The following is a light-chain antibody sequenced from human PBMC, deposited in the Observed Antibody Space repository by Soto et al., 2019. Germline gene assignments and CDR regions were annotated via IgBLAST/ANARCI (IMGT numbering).Light chain of an antibody. CDR3: SSYAGSNTPYV. CDR1: SSDVGGYNY. CDR2: EVN. Sequence: QSALTQPPSASGSPGQSVTISCTGTSSDVGGYNYVSWYQHHPGNAPKLMIYEVNKGTSGVPDRVSGSKSGNTASLTVSGLQAEDEADYYCSSYAGSNTPYVFGTGTKLTVL. J-gene: IGLJ1*01. V-gene: IGLV2-8*01.